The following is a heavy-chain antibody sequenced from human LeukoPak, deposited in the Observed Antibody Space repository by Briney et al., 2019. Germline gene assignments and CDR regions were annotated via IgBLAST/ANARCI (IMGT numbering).Heavy chain of an antibody. J-gene: IGHJ6*02. CDR2: IYYSGST. V-gene: IGHV4-31*03. Sequence: SQTLSLTCTVSGGPISSGGYYWSWIRQHPGKGLEWIGYIYYSGSTYYNPSLKSRVTISVDTSKNQFSLKLSSVTAADTAVYYCARDLDGYTGMDVWGQGTTVTVSS. D-gene: IGHD5-24*01. CDR1: GGPISSGGYY. CDR3: ARDLDGYTGMDV.